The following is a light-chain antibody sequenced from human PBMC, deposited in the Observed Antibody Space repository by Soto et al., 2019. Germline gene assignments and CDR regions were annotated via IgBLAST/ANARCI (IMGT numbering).Light chain of an antibody. Sequence: QAVVTQEPSFSVSPGGTVTLTCGLSSGSVSTSYYPSCYQQTPGQAPRTLIYSTNTRSSGVPDRFSGSILGNKADLTITGAQADAESDYYCVLYMGSGIPVFVGGTKVTVL. CDR2: STN. CDR1: SGSVSTSYY. V-gene: IGLV8-61*01. J-gene: IGLJ2*01. CDR3: VLYMGSGIPV.